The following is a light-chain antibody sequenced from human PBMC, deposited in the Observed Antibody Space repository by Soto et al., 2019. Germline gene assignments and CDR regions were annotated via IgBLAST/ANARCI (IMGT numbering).Light chain of an antibody. J-gene: IGLJ1*01. V-gene: IGLV2-11*01. Sequence: QSALTQPRSVSGSPGQSVTISCSGTSSDVGGYKYVSWYQQHPGKVPKLMIHDVSKRPSGVPDRFSGSKSGNTASLTISGLQAEDEADYYCCSYAGSYTFYVFGTGTKVTVL. CDR1: SSDVGGYKY. CDR3: CSYAGSYTFYV. CDR2: DVS.